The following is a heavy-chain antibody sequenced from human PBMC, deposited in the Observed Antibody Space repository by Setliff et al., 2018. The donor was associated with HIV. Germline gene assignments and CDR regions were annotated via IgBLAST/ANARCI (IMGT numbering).Heavy chain of an antibody. V-gene: IGHV3-11*01. CDR1: GFTFSDYY. CDR2: ISSSGTTT. D-gene: IGHD6-19*01. J-gene: IGHJ4*02. CDR3: AKDPTTGAVAVYYFDY. Sequence: GSLRLSCAGSGSGRSGFTFSDYYMSWVRQAPGKGLEWLSYISSSGTTTYYADSVKGRFNISTDNSKGTLYLQMNSLRPEDTAVYYCAKDPTTGAVAVYYFDYWGQGTLVTVSS.